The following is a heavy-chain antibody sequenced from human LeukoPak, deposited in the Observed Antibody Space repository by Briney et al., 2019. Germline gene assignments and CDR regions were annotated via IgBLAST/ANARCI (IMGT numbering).Heavy chain of an antibody. V-gene: IGHV4-39*01. D-gene: IGHD3-22*01. Sequence: SETLSLTCTVSGGSISSSSCYWGWIRQPPGKGLEWIGSIYYSGSTYYNPSLKSRVTISVDTSKNQFSLKLSSVTAADTAVYYCASPNLRLTMIVVWGQGTLVTVSS. CDR2: IYYSGST. CDR3: ASPNLRLTMIVV. CDR1: GGSISSSSCY. J-gene: IGHJ4*02.